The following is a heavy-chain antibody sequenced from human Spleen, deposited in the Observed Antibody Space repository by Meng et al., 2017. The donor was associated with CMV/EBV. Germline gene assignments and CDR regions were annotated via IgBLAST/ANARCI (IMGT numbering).Heavy chain of an antibody. Sequence: SETLSLTCTVSGGSISSGGYYWSWIRQHPGKGLEWIGYIYYSGSTYYNPSLKSRVTISLDTSKNQFSLKLSSVTAADTAVYYCARGPGYCSGGSCYSDNYFDYWGQGTLVTVSS. CDR2: IYYSGST. V-gene: IGHV4-31*03. CDR1: GGSISSGGYY. J-gene: IGHJ4*02. D-gene: IGHD2-15*01. CDR3: ARGPGYCSGGSCYSDNYFDY.